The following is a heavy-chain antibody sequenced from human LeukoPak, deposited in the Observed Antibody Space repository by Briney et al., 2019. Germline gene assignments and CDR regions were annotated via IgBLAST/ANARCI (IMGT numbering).Heavy chain of an antibody. Sequence: GGSLRLSCAASGFTFSSYAMGWVRQAPGKGLEWVSDISSSVGSTYYADSVKGRFTISRDNSKNTLYLQMNNLRAEDTAVYYCAKLPDSGSYYYFDYWGQETLVTVSS. D-gene: IGHD1-26*01. CDR3: AKLPDSGSYYYFDY. V-gene: IGHV3-23*01. CDR2: ISSSVGST. CDR1: GFTFSSYA. J-gene: IGHJ4*02.